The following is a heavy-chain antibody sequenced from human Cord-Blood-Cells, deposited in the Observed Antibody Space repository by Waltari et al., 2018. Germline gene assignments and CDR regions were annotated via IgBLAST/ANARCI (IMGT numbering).Heavy chain of an antibody. CDR1: GGSFSGYY. J-gene: IGHJ4*02. V-gene: IGHV4-34*01. D-gene: IGHD3-3*01. CDR3: ARGWFGVVDY. Sequence: QVQLQQWGAGLLKPSETLSLTCAVYGGSFSGYYWSWIRQPPGKGLEWIGEINHSGNTNYNPSLKSRVTISVDTSKNQFSLKLSSVTAADTAVYYCARGWFGVVDYWGQGTLVTVYS. CDR2: INHSGNT.